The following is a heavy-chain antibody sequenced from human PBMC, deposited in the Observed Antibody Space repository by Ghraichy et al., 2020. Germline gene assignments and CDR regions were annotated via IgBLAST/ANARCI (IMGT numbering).Heavy chain of an antibody. CDR2: ISYDGSNK. Sequence: GGSLRLSCAASGFTFSSYAMHWVRQAPGKGLEWVAVISYDGSNKYYADSVKGRFTISRDNSKNTLYLQMNSLRAEDTAVYYCARHTLRYYYDSSGQRVGYYYGMDVWGQGTTVTVSS. D-gene: IGHD3-22*01. CDR1: GFTFSSYA. V-gene: IGHV3-30*04. CDR3: ARHTLRYYYDSSGQRVGYYYGMDV. J-gene: IGHJ6*02.